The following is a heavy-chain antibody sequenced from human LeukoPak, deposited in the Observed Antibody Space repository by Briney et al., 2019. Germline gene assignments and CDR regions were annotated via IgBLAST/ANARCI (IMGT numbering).Heavy chain of an antibody. CDR2: NSAYNGNT. CDR1: GYTFTRYG. CDR3: ARDPRVRGTPFAFDV. D-gene: IGHD3-10*01. J-gene: IGHJ3*01. Sequence: ASVKVSCKASGYTFTRYGISWVREAPGHGPEWGGWNSAYNGNTNYAQKLQGRVTMTTDTSTSTAYMELRSLRSDDTAVYYCARDPRVRGTPFAFDVWGQGTMVTVS. V-gene: IGHV1-18*01.